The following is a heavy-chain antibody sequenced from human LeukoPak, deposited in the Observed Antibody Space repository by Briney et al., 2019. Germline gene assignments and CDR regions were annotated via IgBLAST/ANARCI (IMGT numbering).Heavy chain of an antibody. V-gene: IGHV4-34*01. CDR1: GGSFSGYY. Sequence: SETLSLTCAVYGGSFSGYYWSWIRQPPGKGLEWIGEINHSGSTNYNPSLKSRVTISVDTSKNQFSLKLSSVTAAGTAVYYCARGPSYYYDSSGQRSYWFDPWGQGTLVTVSS. CDR3: ARGPSYYYDSSGQRSYWFDP. J-gene: IGHJ5*02. CDR2: INHSGST. D-gene: IGHD3-22*01.